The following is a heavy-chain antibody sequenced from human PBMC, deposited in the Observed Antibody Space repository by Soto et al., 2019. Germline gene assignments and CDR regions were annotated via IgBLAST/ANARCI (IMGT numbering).Heavy chain of an antibody. J-gene: IGHJ4*02. D-gene: IGHD6-19*01. CDR2: IWYDGSNK. V-gene: IGHV3-33*01. CDR3: ARDHIEVAGMD. CDR1: GFTFSSYG. Sequence: QVQLVESGGGVVQPGRSLRLSCAASGFTFSSYGMHWVRQAPGKGLEWVAVIWYDGSNKYYADSVKGRFTISRDNSKNTLYLQMNSLRAEDTAVYYCARDHIEVAGMDWCQGTLVTVSS.